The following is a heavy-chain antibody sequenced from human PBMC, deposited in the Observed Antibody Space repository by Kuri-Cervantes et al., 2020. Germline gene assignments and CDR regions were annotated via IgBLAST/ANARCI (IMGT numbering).Heavy chain of an antibody. CDR1: GFTFSSYG. J-gene: IGHJ6*02. CDR3: AREDIVVVPAAILGYGGMDV. D-gene: IGHD2-2*02. V-gene: IGHV3-33*01. CDR2: IWYDGSNK. Sequence: GESLKISCAASGFTFSSYGMHWVRQAPGKGLEWVAVIWYDGSNKYYADSVKGRFTISRDNSKNTLYLQMNSLRAEDTAVYYCAREDIVVVPAAILGYGGMDVWGQGTTVTVSS.